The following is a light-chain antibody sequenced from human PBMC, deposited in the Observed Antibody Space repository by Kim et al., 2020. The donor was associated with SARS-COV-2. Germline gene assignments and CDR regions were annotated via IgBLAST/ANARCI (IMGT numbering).Light chain of an antibody. Sequence: DIVMTQSPLSLPVTPGEPASISCRSSQSLLYSNGYNYLDWYLQKPGQSPQLLIYLGSNRASGVPDRFSGGGSGTDFTLKISRVEAEDVGVYYCMQALHTAKTFGQGTKLEI. CDR3: MQALHTAKT. J-gene: IGKJ2*01. CDR2: LGS. V-gene: IGKV2-28*01. CDR1: QSLLYSNGYNY.